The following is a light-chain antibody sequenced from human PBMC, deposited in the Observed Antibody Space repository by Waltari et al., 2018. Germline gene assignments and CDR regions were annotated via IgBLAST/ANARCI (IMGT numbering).Light chain of an antibody. CDR1: QSVLYNSNNKNY. J-gene: IGKJ4*01. CDR2: WAS. CDR3: QQYYSLPVT. Sequence: DIVLTQSPDSLAVSLGERATINCKSSQSVLYNSNNKNYLVWYQQKPGQPPKLLIYWASTRESGVPDRFSGSGSGTDFTLTISSLPAEDVAVYYCQQYYSLPVTFGGGTKVEIK. V-gene: IGKV4-1*01.